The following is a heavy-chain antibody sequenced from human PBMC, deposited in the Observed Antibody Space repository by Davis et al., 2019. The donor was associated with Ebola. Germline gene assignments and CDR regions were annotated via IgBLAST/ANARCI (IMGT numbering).Heavy chain of an antibody. CDR3: ARGKWFDP. J-gene: IGHJ5*02. CDR2: IIPVVDTK. CDR1: GYTFTGYS. Sequence: AASVKVSCKASGYTFTGYSIHWVRQAPGQGLEWMGRIIPVVDTKDYAQKFQGRVTLTADKATNTAYMELSGLRFDDTAVYYCARGKWFDPWGQGTLVSVTS. V-gene: IGHV1-69*08.